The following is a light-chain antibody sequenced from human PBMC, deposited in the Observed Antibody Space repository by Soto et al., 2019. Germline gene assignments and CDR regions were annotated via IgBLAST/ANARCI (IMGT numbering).Light chain of an antibody. J-gene: IGKJ4*01. CDR2: GAS. CDR1: QSVSSN. Sequence: EIVMTQSPATLSVSPGERATLSCRAGQSVSSNLAWYQQKPGQAPRLLIYGASTRATGFPARFSGSGSGTEFTLTISSLQSEDFAVYYCHQYNNWPRGVTFGGGTKVEIK. CDR3: HQYNNWPRGVT. V-gene: IGKV3-15*01.